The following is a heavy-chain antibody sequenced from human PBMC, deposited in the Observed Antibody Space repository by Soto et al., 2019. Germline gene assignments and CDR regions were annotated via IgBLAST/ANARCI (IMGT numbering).Heavy chain of an antibody. Sequence: QVQLVESGGGVVQPGGSLRLSCAVYGFTFSSYGMHWVRQAPGKGLDWVAVIRYDGSDKYYGDSVKGRFTISRDDSKNMLYLQMNSLRADDTAVYYCARESLAATDYWGQGTLVTVSS. D-gene: IGHD6-6*01. CDR1: GFTFSSYG. CDR2: IRYDGSDK. CDR3: ARESLAATDY. J-gene: IGHJ4*02. V-gene: IGHV3-33*01.